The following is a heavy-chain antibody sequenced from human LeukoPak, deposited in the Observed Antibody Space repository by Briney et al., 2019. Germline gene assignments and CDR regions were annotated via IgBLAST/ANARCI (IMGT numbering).Heavy chain of an antibody. V-gene: IGHV4-39*07. D-gene: IGHD3-9*01. CDR3: ARRWGYFDWLLYFDY. CDR2: IYYSGST. CDR1: GGSISSSSYY. Sequence: PSETLSLTCTVSGGSISSSSYYWGWIRQPPGKGLEWIGSIYYSGSTYYNPSLKSRVTISVDTSKNQFSLKLSSVTAADTAVYYCARRWGYFDWLLYFDYWGQGTLVTVSS. J-gene: IGHJ4*02.